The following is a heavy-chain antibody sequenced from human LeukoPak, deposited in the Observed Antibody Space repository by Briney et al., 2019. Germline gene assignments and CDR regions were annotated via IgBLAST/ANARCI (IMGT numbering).Heavy chain of an antibody. D-gene: IGHD5-18*01. CDR2: IIPVSGST. V-gene: IGHV1-69*13. CDR3: AKEGNTALVTGYFDL. Sequence: ASVKVSCKASGIFGSYVISWVRQAPGQGLEWMGGIIPVSGSTHYAQKFQGRLTITADESTSTVYMEMSSLRSEDTAMYYYAKEGNTALVTGYFDLWGRGTLVTVSA. J-gene: IGHJ2*01. CDR1: GIFGSYV.